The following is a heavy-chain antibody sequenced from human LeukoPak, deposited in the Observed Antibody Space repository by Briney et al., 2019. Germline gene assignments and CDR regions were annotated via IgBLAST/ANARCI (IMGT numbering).Heavy chain of an antibody. CDR2: IIPIFGTA. CDR3: ARGAKFRSYGSGTYYTSLPFDP. V-gene: IGHV1-69*06. J-gene: IGHJ5*02. D-gene: IGHD3-10*01. CDR1: GGTFSSYA. Sequence: GASVKVSCKASGGTFSSYAISWVRQAPGQGLEWMGGIIPIFGTANYVQKFQGRVTITADKSTSTAYMELSSLRSEDMAVYYCARGAKFRSYGSGTYYTSLPFDPWGQGTLVTVSS.